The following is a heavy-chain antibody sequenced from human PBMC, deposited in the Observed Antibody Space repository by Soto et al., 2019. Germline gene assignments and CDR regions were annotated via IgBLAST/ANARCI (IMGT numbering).Heavy chain of an antibody. CDR1: DDFISSYY. V-gene: IGHV4-4*07. D-gene: IGHD3-9*01. Sequence: SETLSLTCTVSDDFISSYYWNWIRQPAGKGLEWIGRVSTNGATYYSSSLKGRATISVDTSQNLISLNLKSATAADTAVYFCARARGQRYRNAFLVWGQGTMVTVSS. CDR2: VSTNGAT. CDR3: ARARGQRYRNAFLV. J-gene: IGHJ3*01.